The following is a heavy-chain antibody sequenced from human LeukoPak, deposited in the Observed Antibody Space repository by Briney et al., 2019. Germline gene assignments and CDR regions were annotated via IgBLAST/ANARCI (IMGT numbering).Heavy chain of an antibody. CDR1: GGSISSYY. V-gene: IGHV4-59*01. Sequence: SETLSLTCTVSGGSISSYYWSWIRQPPGKGLEWIGYIYYSGSTNYNPSLKSRVTISVDTSKNQFSLKLSSVTAADTAVYYCARGLSGSYEIYYYYYMDVWGKGTTVTVSS. CDR3: ARGLSGSYEIYYYYYMDV. J-gene: IGHJ6*03. D-gene: IGHD1-26*01. CDR2: IYYSGST.